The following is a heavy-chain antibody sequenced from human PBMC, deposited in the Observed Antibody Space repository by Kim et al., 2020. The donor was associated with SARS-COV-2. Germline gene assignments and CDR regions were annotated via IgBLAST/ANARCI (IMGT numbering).Heavy chain of an antibody. V-gene: IGHV3-33*06. CDR1: GFTFSSYG. Sequence: GGSLRLSCAASGFTFSSYGMHWVRQAPGKGLEWVAVIWYDGSNKYYADSVKGRFTISRDNSKNTLYLQMNSLRAEDTAVYYCAKELAKGWDILTGYHPLLYSYGMDVWGQGTTVTVSS. CDR2: IWYDGSNK. D-gene: IGHD3-9*01. CDR3: AKELAKGWDILTGYHPLLYSYGMDV. J-gene: IGHJ6*02.